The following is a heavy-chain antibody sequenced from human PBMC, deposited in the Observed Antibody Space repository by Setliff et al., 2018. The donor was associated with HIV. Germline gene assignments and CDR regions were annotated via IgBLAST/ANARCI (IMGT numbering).Heavy chain of an antibody. V-gene: IGHV4-38-2*01. D-gene: IGHD5-12*01. CDR1: GYSISSGYY. CDR3: ARVGTRGYSGYAPLDFFDY. Sequence: SETLSLTCAVSGYSISSGYYWGWIRQPPGKGLEWIGSMYHSGSTYYNPSLKSRVTISVDTSKNYFSLKLSSVTAADTAVYYCARVGTRGYSGYAPLDFFDYWGQGTLVTVSS. CDR2: MYHSGST. J-gene: IGHJ4*02.